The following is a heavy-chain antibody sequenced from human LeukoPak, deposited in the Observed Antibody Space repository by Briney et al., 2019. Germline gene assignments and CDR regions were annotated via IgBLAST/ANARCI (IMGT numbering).Heavy chain of an antibody. CDR1: GYSFTSYW. J-gene: IGHJ5*02. V-gene: IGHV5-10-1*01. CDR3: ARHGATGSFDP. D-gene: IGHD1-1*01. CDR2: IDPSDSYT. Sequence: GESLKISCKGSGYSFTSYWISWVRQMPGKGLEWMGRIDPSDSYTNYSPSFQGHVTISADKSISTVYLQLSSLKAPDTAMYYCARHGATGSFDPWGQGTLVTVSS.